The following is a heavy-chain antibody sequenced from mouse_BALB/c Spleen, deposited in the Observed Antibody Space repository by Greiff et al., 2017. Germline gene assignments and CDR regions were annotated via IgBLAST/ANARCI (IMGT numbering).Heavy chain of an antibody. CDR1: GYAFTNYL. D-gene: IGHD1-1*01. CDR2: INPGSGGT. CDR3: AREGSSADY. V-gene: IGHV1-54*01. J-gene: IGHJ4*01. Sequence: QVQLKQSGAELVRPGTSVKVSCKASGYAFTNYLIEWVKQRPGQGLEWIGVINPGSGGTNYNEKFKGKATLTADKSSSTAYMQLSSLTSDDSAVYFCAREGSSADYWGQGTSVTVSS.